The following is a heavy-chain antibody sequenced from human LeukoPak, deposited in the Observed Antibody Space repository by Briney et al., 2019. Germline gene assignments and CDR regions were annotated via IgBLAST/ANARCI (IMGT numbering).Heavy chain of an antibody. CDR2: ISSSSSYI. CDR3: AREPAGVGAYDY. J-gene: IGHJ4*02. D-gene: IGHD1-26*01. CDR1: GFTFSSHS. Sequence: GGSLRLSCAASGFTFSSHSMNWVRQAPGKGLEWASSISSSSSYIYYADSVKGRFTISRDNAKNSLYLQMNSLRAEDTAVYYCAREPAGVGAYDYWGQGTLVTVSS. V-gene: IGHV3-21*01.